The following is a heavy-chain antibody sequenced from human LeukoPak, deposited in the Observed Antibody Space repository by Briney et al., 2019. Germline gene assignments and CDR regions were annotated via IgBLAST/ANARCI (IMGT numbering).Heavy chain of an antibody. D-gene: IGHD4/OR15-4a*01. J-gene: IGHJ4*02. Sequence: GGSLRLSCAASGFTFSNYGMSWVRRAPGKGLEWVSAISGSGAGTYYADSVKGRFTISRDNSKNTLYLQMNSLRADDTAVYYCAKSGLSRFDYWGQGTLVTVSS. V-gene: IGHV3-23*01. CDR2: ISGSGAGT. CDR1: GFTFSNYG. CDR3: AKSGLSRFDY.